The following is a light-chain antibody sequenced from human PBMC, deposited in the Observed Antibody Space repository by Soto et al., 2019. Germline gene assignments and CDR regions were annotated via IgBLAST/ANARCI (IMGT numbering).Light chain of an antibody. CDR1: ISDIGTYNY. J-gene: IGLJ1*01. CDR2: DVS. CDR3: SSYTHTGILYA. Sequence: SVLTQPASVSGSPGQSITISCTGSISDIGTYNYVSWYQQHSGKAPRLIISDVSDRPSGVSNRFSGSKSGNSASLTISGLQPEDEAHYYCSSYTHTGILYAFGTGTKATVL. V-gene: IGLV2-14*03.